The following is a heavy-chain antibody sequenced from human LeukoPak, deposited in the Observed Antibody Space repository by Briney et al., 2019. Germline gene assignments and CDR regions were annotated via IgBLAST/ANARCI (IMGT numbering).Heavy chain of an antibody. CDR2: IYYSGST. Sequence: SETLPLTCPVSVGSISSSSYYWGWIRQPPGKGLEWIGSIYYSGSTYYNPSLKSRVTISVDTSKNQFSLKLSSVTAADTAVYYCARDAVINDFWSPYYYYGMDVWGQGTTVTVSS. CDR3: ARDAVINDFWSPYYYYGMDV. V-gene: IGHV4-39*07. J-gene: IGHJ6*02. CDR1: VGSISSSSYY. D-gene: IGHD3-3*01.